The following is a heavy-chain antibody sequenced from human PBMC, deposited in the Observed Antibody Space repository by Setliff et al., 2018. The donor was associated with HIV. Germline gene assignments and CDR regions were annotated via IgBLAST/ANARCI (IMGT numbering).Heavy chain of an antibody. J-gene: IGHJ4*02. D-gene: IGHD4-17*01. CDR1: GFTFTDYG. CDR3: ARDHGYGVDTFDF. V-gene: IGHV1-18*01. CDR2: IGGYEHNI. Sequence: ASVKVSCKASGFTFTDYGFSWVRQAPGQGLEWMGWIGGYEHNINYAQRFRDRVILTKDTSTTTVYMELMSLRFDDTAIYYCARDHGYGVDTFDFWGQGTQVTVSS.